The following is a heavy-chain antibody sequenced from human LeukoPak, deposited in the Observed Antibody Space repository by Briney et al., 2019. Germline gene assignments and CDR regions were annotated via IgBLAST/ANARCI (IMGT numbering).Heavy chain of an antibody. CDR1: GFTFSNAY. V-gene: IGHV3-15*07. J-gene: IGHJ4*02. D-gene: IGHD2-21*01. CDR2: IKPKTDGETT. CDR3: ITPLPYSAQ. Sequence: GGSLRLSCAASGFTFSNAYMNWVRQAPGKGLEWVGRIKPKTDGETTEYAAPVKGRFSISRDDSKNTLYLQMNSLKTEDTAVYYCITPLPYSAQGGQGTLVTVSS.